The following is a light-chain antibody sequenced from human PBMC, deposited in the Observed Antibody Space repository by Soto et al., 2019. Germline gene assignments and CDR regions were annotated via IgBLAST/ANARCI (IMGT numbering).Light chain of an antibody. V-gene: IGKV3-20*01. J-gene: IGKJ1*01. CDR3: HQYGSSPRT. Sequence: EIVLTQSPGTLSLSPGDRATLSCRASQSVSSNLLAWYQQKPGQAPRLLIYGASIRATGIPERFSGSGSGTDFTFTIRRLEPEDFAMYFCHQYGSSPRTFGQGTKVEIK. CDR2: GAS. CDR1: QSVSSNL.